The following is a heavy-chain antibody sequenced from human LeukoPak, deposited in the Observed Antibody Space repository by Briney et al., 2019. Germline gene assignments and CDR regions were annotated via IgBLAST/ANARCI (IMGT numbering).Heavy chain of an antibody. J-gene: IGHJ4*02. CDR3: ARLQVVPAAIDY. CDR1: GGSFSGYY. CDR2: IYYSGST. V-gene: IGHV4-59*08. D-gene: IGHD2-2*01. Sequence: SETLSLTCAVYGGSFSGYYWSWIRQPPGKGLEWIGYIYYSGSTNYNPSLKSRVTISVDTSKNQFSLKLSSVTAADTAVYYCARLQVVPAAIDYWGQGTLVTVSS.